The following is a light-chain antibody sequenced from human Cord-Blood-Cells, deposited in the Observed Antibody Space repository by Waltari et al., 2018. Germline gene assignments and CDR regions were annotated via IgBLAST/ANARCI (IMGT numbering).Light chain of an antibody. CDR2: AAS. J-gene: IGKJ2*01. Sequence: DIQMTQSPSSLSASVGDRVTITCRASQSISSYLNWYQHKPGKAPKLLIYAASSLQSGVPSRFSGSGSGTDFTLTISSLQPEDFATYYCQQSYSTPYTFGQGPKLEIK. V-gene: IGKV1-39*01. CDR1: QSISSY. CDR3: QQSYSTPYT.